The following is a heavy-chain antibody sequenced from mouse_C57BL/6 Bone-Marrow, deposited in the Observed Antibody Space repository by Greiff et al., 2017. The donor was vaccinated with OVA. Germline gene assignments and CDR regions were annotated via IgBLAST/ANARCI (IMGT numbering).Heavy chain of an antibody. CDR2: IDPETGGT. CDR3: TRVDGYYLWWYFDV. CDR1: GYTFTDYE. V-gene: IGHV1-15*01. J-gene: IGHJ1*03. Sequence: QVHVKQSGAELVRPGASVTLSCTASGYTFTDYEMHWVKQTPVHGLEWIGAIDPETGGTAYNQKFKGKAILTADKSSSTAYMELRSLTSEDSAVYYCTRVDGYYLWWYFDVWGTGTTVTVSS. D-gene: IGHD2-3*01.